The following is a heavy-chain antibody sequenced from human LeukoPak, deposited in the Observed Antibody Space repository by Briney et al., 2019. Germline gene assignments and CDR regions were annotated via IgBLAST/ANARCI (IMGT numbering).Heavy chain of an antibody. J-gene: IGHJ4*02. D-gene: IGHD2-21*01. Sequence: ASVKVSCKASGYTFTGYYMHWVRQAPGQGLEWMGWINPNSGGANYAQKFQGWVTMTRDTSISTAYMELSRLRSDDTAVYYCARSDSPYYFDYWGQGTLVTVSS. CDR3: ARSDSPYYFDY. V-gene: IGHV1-2*04. CDR1: GYTFTGYY. CDR2: INPNSGGA.